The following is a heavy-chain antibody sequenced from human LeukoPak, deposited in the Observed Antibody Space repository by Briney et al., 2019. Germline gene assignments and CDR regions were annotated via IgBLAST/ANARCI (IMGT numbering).Heavy chain of an antibody. CDR2: IVGDGSTT. D-gene: IGHD2-15*01. CDR1: GFTFSSYA. V-gene: IGHV3-74*01. J-gene: IGHJ6*02. CDR3: ARDVGYGMNV. Sequence: GGSLRLSCAASGFTFSSYAMSWVRQVPGKGLLWVSRIVGDGSTTSYADSVKGRFTISRDNAMNTLYLQMNSLRVEDTGVYYCARDVGYGMNVWGQGTTVTVSS.